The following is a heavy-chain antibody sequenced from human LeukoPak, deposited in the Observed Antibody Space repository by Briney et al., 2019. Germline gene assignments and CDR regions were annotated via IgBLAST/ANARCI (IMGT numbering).Heavy chain of an antibody. V-gene: IGHV3-23*01. CDR2: ISGSGGST. CDR1: GFTFSSYA. J-gene: IGHJ6*03. CDR3: AKGGGYGSYYYYYMDV. Sequence: PGGSLRLSCAASGFTFSSYAMSWVRQAPGKGLEWVSAISGSGGSTYYADSVKGRFTISRDNSKNTLYLQMNSLRAEDTAVYYCAKGGGYGSYYYYYMDVWGKGTTVTVSS. D-gene: IGHD3-10*01.